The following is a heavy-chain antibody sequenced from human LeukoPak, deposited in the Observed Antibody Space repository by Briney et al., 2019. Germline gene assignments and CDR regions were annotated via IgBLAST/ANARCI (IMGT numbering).Heavy chain of an antibody. CDR2: ISSSGSTI. D-gene: IGHD2-15*01. V-gene: IGHV3-48*03. Sequence: GGSLRLSCAASGFTFSSYEMNWVRQAPGKGLEWVSYISSSGSTIYYADSVKGRFTISRDNSKNTLYLQMNSLRAEDTAVYYCAKDPLVVVAAHDFDYWGQGTLVTVSS. CDR1: GFTFSSYE. J-gene: IGHJ4*02. CDR3: AKDPLVVVAAHDFDY.